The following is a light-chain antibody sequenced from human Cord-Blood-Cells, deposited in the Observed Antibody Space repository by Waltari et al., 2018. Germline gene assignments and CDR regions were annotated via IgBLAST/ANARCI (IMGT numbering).Light chain of an antibody. CDR1: SSDVGGYNS. CDR3: SSYTSSSTV. J-gene: IGLJ2*01. CDR2: DVS. Sequence: QSALTQPASVSGSPGQSITISCTGTSSDVGGYNSVSWYQQHPGEAPKLMIYDVSNRPSGVSNRFSGSKSGNAASLTISGLQAEDEADYYCSSYTSSSTVFGGGTKLTVL. V-gene: IGLV2-14*01.